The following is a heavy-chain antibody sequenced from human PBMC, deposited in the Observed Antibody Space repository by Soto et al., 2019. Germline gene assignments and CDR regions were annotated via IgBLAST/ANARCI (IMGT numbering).Heavy chain of an antibody. J-gene: IGHJ4*02. Sequence: LRLSCAASGFSFSDYYMTWIRQAPGKGLEWVSHISGSGSSIYYADSVKGRFTISRDNAQNSLYLQMNSLGAEDTAVYYCARRASTGRHFDYWGQGTLVTVSS. CDR1: GFSFSDYY. D-gene: IGHD1-1*01. CDR3: ARRASTGRHFDY. V-gene: IGHV3-11*01. CDR2: ISGSGSSI.